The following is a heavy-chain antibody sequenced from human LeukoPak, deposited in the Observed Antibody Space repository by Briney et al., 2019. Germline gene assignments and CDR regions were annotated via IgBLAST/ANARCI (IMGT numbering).Heavy chain of an antibody. CDR1: GYTFTGYY. V-gene: IGHV1-2*02. CDR2: INPISGDT. CDR3: ARGVDLYSNYFDY. D-gene: IGHD4-11*01. Sequence: ASVKVSCKASGYTFTGYYMHWVRQAPVQGLEWMGSINPISGDTNYAQKFKGGVNMTRDTSISTAYMELSRLRSDDTAVYYCARGVDLYSNYFDYWGQGTPVTVSS. J-gene: IGHJ4*02.